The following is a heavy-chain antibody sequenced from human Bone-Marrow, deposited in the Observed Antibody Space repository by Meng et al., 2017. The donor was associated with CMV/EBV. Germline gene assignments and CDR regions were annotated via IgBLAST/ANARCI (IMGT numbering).Heavy chain of an antibody. Sequence: GAFYGGSFSGYYWSWIRQPPGKGLEWIGEINHSGSTNHNPSLKSRVTISVDTSKNQFSLKVSSVTAADTAVYYCARNHGKSDFDYWGQGTLVTVSS. CDR2: INHSGST. CDR3: ARNHGKSDFDY. V-gene: IGHV4-34*01. D-gene: IGHD1-14*01. J-gene: IGHJ4*02. CDR1: GGSFSGYY.